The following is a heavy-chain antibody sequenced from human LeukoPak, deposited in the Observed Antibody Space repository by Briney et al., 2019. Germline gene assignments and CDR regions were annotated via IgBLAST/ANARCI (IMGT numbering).Heavy chain of an antibody. CDR3: ARSITIFGVDENWFNP. CDR1: GGTFSSYA. V-gene: IGHV1-69*13. CDR2: IIPIFGTA. D-gene: IGHD3-3*01. J-gene: IGHJ5*02. Sequence: ASVKVSCKASGGTFSSYAISWVRQAPGQGLEWIGGIIPIFGTANYAQKFQGRVTITADESTSTAYMELSSLRSEDTAVYYCARSITIFGVDENWFNPWGQGTLVTASS.